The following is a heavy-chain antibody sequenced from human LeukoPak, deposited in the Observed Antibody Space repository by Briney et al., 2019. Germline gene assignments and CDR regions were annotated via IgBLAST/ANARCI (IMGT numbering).Heavy chain of an antibody. D-gene: IGHD5-12*01. CDR1: GYTFTSYA. CDR3: ARGRQDIVATIYYHMDV. J-gene: IGHJ6*03. Sequence: ASVKVSCKASGYTFTSYAMSWVRQAPGQGLEWMGWINTNTGNPTYAQGFTGRFVFSLDTSVSTAYLQISSLKAEDTAVYYCARGRQDIVATIYYHMDVWGKGTTVTVSS. V-gene: IGHV7-4-1*02. CDR2: INTNTGNP.